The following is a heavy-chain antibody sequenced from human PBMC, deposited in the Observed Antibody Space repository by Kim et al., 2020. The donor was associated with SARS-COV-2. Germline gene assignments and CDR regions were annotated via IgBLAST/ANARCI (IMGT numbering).Heavy chain of an antibody. CDR1: GYTFTGYY. J-gene: IGHJ3*02. Sequence: ASVKVSCKASGYTFTGYYMHWVRQAPGQGLEWMGWINPNSGGTNYAQKFQGRVTMTRDTSISTAYMELRRLRSDDTAVHYCGYDYGDYGGFDIWGQGTMVTVSS. V-gene: IGHV1-2*02. D-gene: IGHD4-17*01. CDR3: GYDYGDYGGFDI. CDR2: INPNSGGT.